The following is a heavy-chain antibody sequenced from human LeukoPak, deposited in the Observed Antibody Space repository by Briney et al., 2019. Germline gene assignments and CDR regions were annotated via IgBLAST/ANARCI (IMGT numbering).Heavy chain of an antibody. CDR1: GYTFSSYG. J-gene: IGHJ5*02. Sequence: ASVKVSCKASGYTFSSYGISWVRQAPGQGLDWMGWISAYNGNTNYAQMLQGRVTMTTDTSTSTAYMEVRSLRSDDTARYYCARDVGDIVTIPAAISVPWGQGTLVTVSS. V-gene: IGHV1-18*01. CDR3: ARDVGDIVTIPAAISVP. CDR2: ISAYNGNT. D-gene: IGHD2-2*01.